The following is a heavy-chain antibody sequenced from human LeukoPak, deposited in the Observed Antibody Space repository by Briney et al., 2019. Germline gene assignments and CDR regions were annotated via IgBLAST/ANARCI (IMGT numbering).Heavy chain of an antibody. J-gene: IGHJ4*02. D-gene: IGHD4-23*01. CDR2: ISGSGGST. V-gene: IGHV3-23*01. Sequence: GRSLRLSCAASGFTFSSYAMSWVRQAPGKGLEWVSAISGSGGSTYYADSVKGRFTISRDNSKNTLYLQMNSLRAEDTAVYYCAKDSYGGNSPYYFDYWGQGTLVTVSS. CDR1: GFTFSSYA. CDR3: AKDSYGGNSPYYFDY.